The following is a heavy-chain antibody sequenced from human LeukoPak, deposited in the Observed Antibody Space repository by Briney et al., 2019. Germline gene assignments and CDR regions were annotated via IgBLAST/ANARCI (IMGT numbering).Heavy chain of an antibody. CDR2: ISPSGDIT. V-gene: IGHV3-23*01. CDR1: GFTFNTYS. J-gene: IGHJ3*01. CDR3: VRDLHWGGFDV. Sequence: GGSLRLSCEASGFTFNTYSMNWARQAPGKGLEWVSGISPSGDITYYADSVMGRFSISRDNPKSTVSLQMSSLRAENTALYYCVRDLHWGGFDVWGQGTMVTVSS. D-gene: IGHD7-27*01.